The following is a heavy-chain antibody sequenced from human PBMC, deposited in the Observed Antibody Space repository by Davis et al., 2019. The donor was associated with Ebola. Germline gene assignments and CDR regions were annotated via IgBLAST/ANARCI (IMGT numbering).Heavy chain of an antibody. CDR1: GFTFSSYA. CDR2: ISSSSSYI. Sequence: LSLTCAASGFTFSSYAMSWVRQAPGKGLEWVSSISSSSSYIYYADSVKGRFTISRDNAKNSLYLQMNSLRAEDTAVYYCARDLLDYYDSSGYFRDYWGQGTLVTVSS. CDR3: ARDLLDYYDSSGYFRDY. J-gene: IGHJ4*02. D-gene: IGHD3-22*01. V-gene: IGHV3-21*01.